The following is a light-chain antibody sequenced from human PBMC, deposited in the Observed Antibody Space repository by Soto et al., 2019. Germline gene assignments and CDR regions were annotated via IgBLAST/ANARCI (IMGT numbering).Light chain of an antibody. J-gene: IGLJ1*01. Sequence: QSVPTQPPSASGTPGQRVTISCSGSNSNIGGNTVNWYQQLPGAAPKLLMYSNDQRPSGVPDRFSGSKFGTTASLAISGLQSEDEADYHCATWDDSLNAAVFGAGTKVTVL. CDR3: ATWDDSLNAAV. CDR1: NSNIGGNT. CDR2: SND. V-gene: IGLV1-44*01.